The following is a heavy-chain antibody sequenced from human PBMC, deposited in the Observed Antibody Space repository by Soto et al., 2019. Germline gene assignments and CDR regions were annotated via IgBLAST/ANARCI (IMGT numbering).Heavy chain of an antibody. CDR1: GFPFNNYG. Sequence: SLRLSCVVYGFPFNNYGFNWVRQAPGKGLEWVSTVSKSDYTYYSDLVKGRFTISRDNAKNTVSLQMYTLREEDTAVYFCAREDSIIIPAVLDFGGQGTLVTAPQ. CDR3: AREDSIIIPAVLDF. D-gene: IGHD2-2*01. J-gene: IGHJ4*02. CDR2: VSKSDYT. V-gene: IGHV3-21*04.